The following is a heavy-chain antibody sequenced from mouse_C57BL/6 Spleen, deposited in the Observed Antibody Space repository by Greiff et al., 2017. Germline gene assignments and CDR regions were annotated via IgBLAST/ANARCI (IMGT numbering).Heavy chain of an antibody. V-gene: IGHV1-50*01. D-gene: IGHD4-1*01. CDR3: ARFYNWDYWYFDV. CDR2: IDPSDSYT. CDR1: GYTFTSYW. Sequence: QVQLKQPGAELVKPGASVKLSCKASGYTFTSYWMQWVKQRPGQGLEWIGEIDPSDSYTNYNQKFKGKATLTVDTSSSTAHMQLSSLTSEDSAVYYCARFYNWDYWYFDVWGTGTTVTVSS. J-gene: IGHJ1*03.